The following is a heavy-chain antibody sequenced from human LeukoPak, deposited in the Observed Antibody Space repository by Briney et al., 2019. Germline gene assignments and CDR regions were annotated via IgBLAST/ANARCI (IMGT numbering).Heavy chain of an antibody. D-gene: IGHD3-10*01. CDR1: GFSFSSYW. CDR3: AKWSSGSYYNVLLDY. V-gene: IGHV3-74*01. J-gene: IGHJ4*02. CDR2: INSDGSIT. Sequence: GGSLRLSCAASGFSFSSYWMHWVRQAPGKGLVWVSRINSDGSITNYADSVKGRFTISRDNSKNTLYLQMNSLRAEDTAVYYCAKWSSGSYYNVLLDYWGQGTLVTVSS.